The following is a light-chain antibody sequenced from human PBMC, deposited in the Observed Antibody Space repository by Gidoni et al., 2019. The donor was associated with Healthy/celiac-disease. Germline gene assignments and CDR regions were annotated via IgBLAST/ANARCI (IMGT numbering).Light chain of an antibody. V-gene: IGLV3-25*03. Sequence: SYELTQPPSVSVYPGQTARITCSGDALPKQYAYWYQQKPGQAPVLVIYKDSERPSGIHERFSGSSSGTTVTLTISGVQAEDEADYYCQSADSSVTYVVFGGGTKLTVL. CDR3: QSADSSVTYVV. CDR1: ALPKQY. CDR2: KDS. J-gene: IGLJ2*01.